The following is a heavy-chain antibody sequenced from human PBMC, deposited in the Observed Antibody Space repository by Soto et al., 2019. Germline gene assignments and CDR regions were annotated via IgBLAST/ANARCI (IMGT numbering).Heavy chain of an antibody. J-gene: IGHJ6*02. Sequence: EVQLLESGGGLVQPGGSLRLSCAASGLSFSNHDMSWVRQAPGKGLEWVSTLRDNGHNTYYADSVKGRFTISRDNSKNTLFLQMNSLRAEDTAVYYCAKLLDVWGQGTTVTVSS. V-gene: IGHV3-23*01. CDR1: GLSFSNHD. CDR3: AKLLDV. CDR2: LRDNGHNT.